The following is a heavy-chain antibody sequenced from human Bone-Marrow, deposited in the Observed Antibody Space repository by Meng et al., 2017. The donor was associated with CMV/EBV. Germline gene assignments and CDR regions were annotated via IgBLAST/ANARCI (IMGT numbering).Heavy chain of an antibody. Sequence: GHSHVWPAGLLTPPGTRSLVGGLSCAPCSGYWSWVRQPRGKGLEWIGEITHSGSTNYNVSLKSRVTISIDTSKNQFSLKLSSVTATDTAVYYCAPGFRSWSGSYSSWGQGTLVTVSS. CDR3: APGFRSWSGSYSS. V-gene: IGHV4-34*01. CDR2: ITHSGST. D-gene: IGHD1-26*01. CDR1: CAPCSGY. J-gene: IGHJ4*02.